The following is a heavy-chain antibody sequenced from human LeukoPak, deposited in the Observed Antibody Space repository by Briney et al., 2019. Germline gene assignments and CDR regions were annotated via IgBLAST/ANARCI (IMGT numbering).Heavy chain of an antibody. Sequence: PGGSLRHSCAASGFTFSSYGMHWVRQAPGKGLEWVAFIRYDGSNKYYADSVKSRFTISRDNSKNTLYLQMNSLRAEDTAVYYCAKDSDIVVVPALDWGQGTLVTVSS. J-gene: IGHJ4*02. CDR3: AKDSDIVVVPALD. CDR2: IRYDGSNK. D-gene: IGHD2-2*01. V-gene: IGHV3-30*02. CDR1: GFTFSSYG.